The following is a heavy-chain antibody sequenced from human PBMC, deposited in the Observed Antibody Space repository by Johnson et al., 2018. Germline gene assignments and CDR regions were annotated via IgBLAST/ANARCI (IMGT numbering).Heavy chain of an antibody. CDR3: ATDLSGSEVVITSNPPAKYFYAMDV. CDR1: GFTFSNYW. Sequence: EQLGEAGGGLVQAGGSLGLCCAASGFTFSNYWMHWVRQVPGKGLVWVSRIKTDGITTTYAASVKGRFTISRDHAKNTLYLQMNRLRAEDTAVYYCATDLSGSEVVITSNPPAKYFYAMDVWGQGTSVTVSS. J-gene: IGHJ6*02. D-gene: IGHD3-22*01. V-gene: IGHV3-74*01. CDR2: IKTDGITT.